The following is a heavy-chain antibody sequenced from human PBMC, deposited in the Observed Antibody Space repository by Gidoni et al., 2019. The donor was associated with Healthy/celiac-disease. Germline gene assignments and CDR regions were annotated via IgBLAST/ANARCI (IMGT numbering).Heavy chain of an antibody. CDR2: INHSGST. CDR3: ARVLKIGRFLEWLPIRTWFDP. D-gene: IGHD3-3*01. J-gene: IGHJ5*02. Sequence: QVQLQQWGAGLLKPSETLSLTCAVYGGSFSGYYWSWIRQPPGKGLEWIGEINHSGSTNYNPSLKSRVTISVDTSKNQFSLKLSSVTAADTAVYYCARVLKIGRFLEWLPIRTWFDPWGQGTLVTVSS. CDR1: GGSFSGYY. V-gene: IGHV4-34*01.